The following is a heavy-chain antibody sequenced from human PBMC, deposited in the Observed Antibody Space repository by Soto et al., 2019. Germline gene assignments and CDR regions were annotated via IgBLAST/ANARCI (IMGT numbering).Heavy chain of an antibody. V-gene: IGHV1-46*01. CDR2: INPSGGST. D-gene: IGHD3-9*01. J-gene: IGHJ6*02. CDR1: GYTFTSYY. Sequence: QVQLVQSGAEVKKPGASVKVSCKASGYTFTSYYMHWVRQAPGQGLEWMGIINPSGGSTSYAQKFQGRFTMTRDTSTSTVYMELSSLRSEDTAVYYCARDSPHPDILTGFYYYYGMDVWGQGTTVTVSS. CDR3: ARDSPHPDILTGFYYYYGMDV.